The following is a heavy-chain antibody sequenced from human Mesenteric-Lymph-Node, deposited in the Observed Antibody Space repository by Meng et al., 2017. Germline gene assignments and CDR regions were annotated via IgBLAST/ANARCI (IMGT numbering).Heavy chain of an antibody. CDR2: IYYSGSN. Sequence: QLQLQESGPGLVKPSETLSLTCTAPGGSIISTSYYWGWIRQPPGKGPEWIGSIYYSGSNYHNPSLKSRLTISVDTSKSQLALKLSSVTAADTAVYYCARQIFEFGYGGNSPFDYWGQGTLVTVSS. CDR3: ARQIFEFGYGGNSPFDY. J-gene: IGHJ4*02. D-gene: IGHD4-23*01. CDR1: GGSIISTSYY. V-gene: IGHV4-39*01.